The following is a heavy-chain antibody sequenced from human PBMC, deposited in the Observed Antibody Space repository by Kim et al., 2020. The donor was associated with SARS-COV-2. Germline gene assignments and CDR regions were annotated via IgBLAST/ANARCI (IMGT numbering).Heavy chain of an antibody. J-gene: IGHJ4*02. CDR1: GGSVSSGSYY. V-gene: IGHV4-61*01. D-gene: IGHD3-22*01. Sequence: SETLSLTCTVSGGSVSSGSYYWSWIRQPPGKGLEWIGYIYYSGSTNYNPSLKSRVTISVDTSKNQFSLKLSSVTAADTAVYYCARAPIEGYYYDSSGYFDDWGQGTLVTVSS. CDR3: ARAPIEGYYYDSSGYFDD. CDR2: IYYSGST.